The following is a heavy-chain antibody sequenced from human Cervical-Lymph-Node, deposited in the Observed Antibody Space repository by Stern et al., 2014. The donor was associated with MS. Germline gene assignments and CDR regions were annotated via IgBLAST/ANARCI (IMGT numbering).Heavy chain of an antibody. J-gene: IGHJ4*02. CDR3: ARHVQGFDY. V-gene: IGHV5-51*01. Sequence: EVQLVQSGAEVKKPGESLKISCKLSGYSFTIYYIAWVRQMPGKGLEWMGVTYPYDSDTTYSPSVQGQVTISADKSITTAYLQWSSLRASDTAMYYCARHVQGFDYWGQGTLVTVSS. CDR2: TYPYDSDT. CDR1: GYSFTIYY.